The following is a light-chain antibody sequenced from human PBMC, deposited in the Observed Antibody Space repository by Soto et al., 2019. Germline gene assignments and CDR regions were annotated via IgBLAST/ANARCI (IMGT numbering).Light chain of an antibody. V-gene: IGLV1-44*01. CDR3: ATWDDGLSGWL. Sequence: QSVLTQPPSASGTPGQGVTISCSGSSSNIGSNTVNWYQHLPGTAPKLLIFSNYQRPSGVPDRFSGSKSGTSASLAISGLQSEDEAAYYCATWDDGLSGWLFGGGTKVTVL. J-gene: IGLJ3*02. CDR1: SSNIGSNT. CDR2: SNY.